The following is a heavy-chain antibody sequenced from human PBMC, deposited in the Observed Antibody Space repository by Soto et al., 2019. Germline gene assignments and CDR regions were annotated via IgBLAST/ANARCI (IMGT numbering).Heavy chain of an antibody. V-gene: IGHV4-59*01. CDR2: IHYSGST. Sequence: SETLSLTCTVSGGSIRSYYWSWIRQPPGKGLEWIGYIHYSGSTNYNPSLKSRVTISVDTSKNQSSLKLNSVTAADTAVYYCARWGTSREFDYWGQGTLVTVSS. CDR1: GGSIRSYY. CDR3: ARWGTSREFDY. J-gene: IGHJ4*02. D-gene: IGHD3-16*01.